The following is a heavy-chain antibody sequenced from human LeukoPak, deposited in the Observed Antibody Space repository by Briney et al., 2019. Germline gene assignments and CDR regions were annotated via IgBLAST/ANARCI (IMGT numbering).Heavy chain of an antibody. D-gene: IGHD5-12*01. CDR1: GFTFSDYD. J-gene: IGHJ3*02. Sequence: PGGSLRLSCAASGFTFSDYDMNWIRQAPGKGLEWLSYISRSSIIYYADSVKGRFTISRENAKNSLYLQMNSLRAEDTAVYYCAKGGSSAYDSDAFDIWGPGTMVTVSS. CDR3: AKGGSSAYDSDAFDI. CDR2: ISRSSII. V-gene: IGHV3-69-1*01.